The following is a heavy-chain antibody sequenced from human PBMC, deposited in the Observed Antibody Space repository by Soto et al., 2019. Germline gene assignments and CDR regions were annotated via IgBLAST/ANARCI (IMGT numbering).Heavy chain of an antibody. D-gene: IGHD2-15*01. CDR1: GFTFSSYA. V-gene: IGHV3-30*04. J-gene: IGHJ4*02. CDR3: ARDWTVVTDGSFDY. CDR2: ISYDGSNK. Sequence: EGSLRLSCAASGFTFSSYAMHWVRQAPGKGLEWVAVISYDGSNKYYADSVKGRFTISRDNSKNTLYLQMNSLRAEDTAVYYCARDWTVVTDGSFDYWGQGTLVTVSS.